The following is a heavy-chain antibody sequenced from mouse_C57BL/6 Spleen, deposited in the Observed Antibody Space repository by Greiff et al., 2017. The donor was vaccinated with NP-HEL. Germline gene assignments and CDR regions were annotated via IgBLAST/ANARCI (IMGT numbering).Heavy chain of an antibody. Sequence: VQLQQSGAELAKPGASVKLSCKASGYTFTSYWMHWVKQRPGQGLEWIGYINPSSGYTKYNQKFKDKATLTADKSSSTAYMQLSSLTYEDSAVYDCAIDYGNDVGYFDVWGTGTTVTVSS. CDR1: GYTFTSYW. CDR2: INPSSGYT. V-gene: IGHV1-7*01. CDR3: AIDYGNDVGYFDV. D-gene: IGHD2-2*01. J-gene: IGHJ1*03.